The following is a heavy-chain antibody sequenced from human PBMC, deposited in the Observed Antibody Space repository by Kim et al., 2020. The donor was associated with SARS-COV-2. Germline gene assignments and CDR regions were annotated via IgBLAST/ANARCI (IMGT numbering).Heavy chain of an antibody. Sequence: SVKVSCKASGGTFSSYAISWVRQAPGQGLEWMGGIIPIFGTANYAQKFQGRVTITADESTSTAYMELSSLRSEDTAVYYCARQIVQVTNYYYGMDVWGQGTTVTVSS. V-gene: IGHV1-69*13. J-gene: IGHJ6*02. CDR2: IIPIFGTA. CDR1: GGTFSSYA. D-gene: IGHD4-4*01. CDR3: ARQIVQVTNYYYGMDV.